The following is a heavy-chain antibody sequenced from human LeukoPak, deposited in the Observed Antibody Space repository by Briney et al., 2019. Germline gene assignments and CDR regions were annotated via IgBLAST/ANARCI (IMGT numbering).Heavy chain of an antibody. J-gene: IGHJ4*02. V-gene: IGHV4-34*01. CDR2: INHSGST. CDR3: ARGFLATY. D-gene: IGHD5-12*01. Sequence: SETLSLTCAVSGGSFSGYYWSWIRQPPGKGLEWIGEINHSGSTNYNPSLKSRVTISVDTSKNQFSLKLSSVTAADTAVYYCARGFLATYWGQGTLVTVSS. CDR1: GGSFSGYY.